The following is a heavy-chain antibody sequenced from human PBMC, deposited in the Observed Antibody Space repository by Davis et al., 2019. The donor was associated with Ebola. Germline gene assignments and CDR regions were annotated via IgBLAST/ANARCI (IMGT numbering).Heavy chain of an antibody. CDR3: AREVITIFGVVNRRCWFDP. CDR2: ISSSGSTI. J-gene: IGHJ5*02. Sequence: GGSLRLSCAASGFTFSDYYMSWIRQAPGKGLEWVSYISSSGSTIYYADSVKGRFTISRDNAKNSLYLQMNSLRAEDTAVYYCAREVITIFGVVNRRCWFDPWGQGTLVTVSS. CDR1: GFTFSDYY. V-gene: IGHV3-11*01. D-gene: IGHD3-3*01.